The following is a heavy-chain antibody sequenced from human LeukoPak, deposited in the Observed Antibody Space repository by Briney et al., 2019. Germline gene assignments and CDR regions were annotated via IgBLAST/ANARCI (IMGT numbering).Heavy chain of an antibody. Sequence: ASVKVSCKASGGTFSSYAISWVRQAPGQGLEWMGGIIPIFGTANYAQKFQGRVTITADKSTSTAYMELSSLRSEDTAVYYCARDVFKGYDILTGLNHPWGQGTLVTVSS. V-gene: IGHV1-69*06. CDR1: GGTFSSYA. CDR2: IIPIFGTA. J-gene: IGHJ5*02. CDR3: ARDVFKGYDILTGLNHP. D-gene: IGHD3-9*01.